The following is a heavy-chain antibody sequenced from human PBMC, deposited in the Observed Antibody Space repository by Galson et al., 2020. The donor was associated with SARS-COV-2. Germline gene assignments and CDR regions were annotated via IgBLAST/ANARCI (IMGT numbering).Heavy chain of an antibody. CDR3: ARIRLYYDSTSNLVY. D-gene: IGHD3-22*01. Sequence: SGPTLVKPTETPTLTCTVSGFSLSNARMGVSWIRQPPGKALEWLAHIFSNDEKSYSTSLKSRLTISKDNSKSQVVLTMTNMAPVDTATYYSARIRLYYDSTSNLVYWGQGTLVTVSS. CDR1: GFSLSNARMG. CDR2: IFSNDEK. J-gene: IGHJ4*02. V-gene: IGHV2-26*01.